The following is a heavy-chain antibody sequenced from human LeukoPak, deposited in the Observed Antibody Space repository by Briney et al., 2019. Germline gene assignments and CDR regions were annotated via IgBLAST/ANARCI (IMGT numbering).Heavy chain of an antibody. J-gene: IGHJ4*02. D-gene: IGHD3-10*01. CDR1: GFTFSSYA. V-gene: IGHV3-33*08. CDR3: ARDGYYYGSGSYGVFN. Sequence: AGGSLRLSCAAPGFTFSSYAMSWVRQAPGKGLEWVAVIWYDGSNKYYADSVKGRFTISRDNSKNTLYLQMNSLRAEDTAVYYCARDGYYYGSGSYGVFNWGQGTLVTVSS. CDR2: IWYDGSNK.